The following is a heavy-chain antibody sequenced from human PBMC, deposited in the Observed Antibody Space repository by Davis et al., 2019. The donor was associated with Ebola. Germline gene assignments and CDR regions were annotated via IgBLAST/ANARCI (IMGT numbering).Heavy chain of an antibody. Sequence: GESLKISCAASGYTFYRHEGNWVRQAPGKGLEWASYSSGSATSTFYADSVKGRFTISRDNARDSLYLQMDSLRVEDTAIYYCARDDFSLSRYDREGHWGQGTLVTVSS. V-gene: IGHV3-48*03. J-gene: IGHJ4*01. D-gene: IGHD5-24*01. CDR2: SSGSATST. CDR1: GYTFYRHE. CDR3: ARDDFSLSRYDREGH.